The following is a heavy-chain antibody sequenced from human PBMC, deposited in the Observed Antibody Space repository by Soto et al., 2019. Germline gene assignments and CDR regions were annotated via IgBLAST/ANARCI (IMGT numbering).Heavy chain of an antibody. CDR1: GFTFSSYS. CDR2: ISSSSSYI. J-gene: IGHJ3*02. CDR3: ARDLGYYDSSGRRSAFDI. Sequence: PGGSLRLSCAASGFTFSSYSMNWVRQAPGKGLEWVSSISSSSSYIYYADSVKGRFTISRDNAENSLYLQMNSLRAEDTAVYYCARDLGYYDSSGRRSAFDIWGQGTMVTVSS. V-gene: IGHV3-21*01. D-gene: IGHD3-22*01.